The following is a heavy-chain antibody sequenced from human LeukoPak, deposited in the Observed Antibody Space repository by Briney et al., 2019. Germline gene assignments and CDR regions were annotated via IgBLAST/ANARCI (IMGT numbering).Heavy chain of an antibody. Sequence: GGSLRLSCAVSGFTVSSNHMSWVRQAPGKGLEWVSVIYRGGSTYYADSVKGRFTISRDNSKNTLYLQMNSLRAEDTAVYYCARDWSSKYPFYYGMDVWGQGTTVTVSS. D-gene: IGHD4-11*01. CDR1: GFTVSSNH. J-gene: IGHJ6*02. CDR2: IYRGGST. CDR3: ARDWSSKYPFYYGMDV. V-gene: IGHV3-53*01.